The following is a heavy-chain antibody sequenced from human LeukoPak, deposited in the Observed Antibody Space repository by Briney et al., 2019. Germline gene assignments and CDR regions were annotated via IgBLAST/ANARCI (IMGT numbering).Heavy chain of an antibody. J-gene: IGHJ3*01. Sequence: PGGSLRLSCAASGFTFSSYGMHWVRQAPGKGLEWVAFIRYDGSNKYYADSVKGRVTISRDNSKNTLYLQMNSLRAEDTAVYYCARTVVVTAEHAFDVWGQGTMVTVSS. CDR2: IRYDGSNK. CDR3: ARTVVVTAEHAFDV. V-gene: IGHV3-30*02. CDR1: GFTFSSYG. D-gene: IGHD2-21*02.